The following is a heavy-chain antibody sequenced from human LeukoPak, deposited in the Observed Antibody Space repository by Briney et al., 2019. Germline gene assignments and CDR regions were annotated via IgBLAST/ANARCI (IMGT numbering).Heavy chain of an antibody. Sequence: PSETLSLXCTVSGGSISTYYWSWIRQPPGKGLEWIGYIYYSGSTNYNPSLKSRVTISVDTSKNQFSLKLSSVTAADTAVYYCARAPDSSGYYRGAFDVRSQRTMVTVSS. CDR2: IYYSGST. D-gene: IGHD3-22*01. CDR1: GGSISTYY. V-gene: IGHV4-59*01. CDR3: ARAPDSSGYYRGAFDV. J-gene: IGHJ3*01.